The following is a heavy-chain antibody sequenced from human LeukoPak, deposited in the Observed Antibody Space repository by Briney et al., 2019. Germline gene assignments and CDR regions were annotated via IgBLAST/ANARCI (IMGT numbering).Heavy chain of an antibody. CDR3: ATRGDYSDTSGNSYDALDI. J-gene: IGHJ3*02. CDR1: GGSFSAFS. V-gene: IGHV4-34*01. D-gene: IGHD3-22*01. Sequence: SETLSLTCAVSGGSFSAFSWRWIRQPPGKGLEWIRDVGHSGSADYNPSLKSRVTVSADPSKTQFSLKLTSVTAADTAVYYCATRGDYSDTSGNSYDALDIWGQGTMVTVSS. CDR2: VGHSGSA.